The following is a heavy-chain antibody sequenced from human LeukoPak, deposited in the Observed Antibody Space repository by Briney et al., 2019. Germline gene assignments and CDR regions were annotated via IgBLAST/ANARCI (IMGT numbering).Heavy chain of an antibody. CDR1: GGSISSSSYY. D-gene: IGHD2-8*01. Sequence: SETLSLTCTVSGGSISSSSYYWGWIRQPPGKGLEWIGSIYYSGSTYYNPSLKSRVTISVDTSKNQFSLKLSSVTAADTAVYYCARQGCTNGVCYVADCWGQGTLVTVSS. CDR3: ARQGCTNGVCYVADC. V-gene: IGHV4-39*01. CDR2: IYYSGST. J-gene: IGHJ4*02.